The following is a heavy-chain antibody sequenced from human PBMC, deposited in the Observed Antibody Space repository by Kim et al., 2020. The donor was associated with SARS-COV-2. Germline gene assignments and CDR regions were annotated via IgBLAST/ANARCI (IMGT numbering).Heavy chain of an antibody. D-gene: IGHD3-22*01. J-gene: IGHJ3*02. CDR1: GFTFDDYA. V-gene: IGHV3-9*01. CDR2: ISWNSGSI. Sequence: GGSLRLSCAASGFTFDDYAMHWVRQAPGKGLEWVSGISWNSGSIGYADSVKGRFTISRDNAKNSLYLQMNSLRAEDTALYYCAKNYRMVDYDTAAFDIWGQGTMVTVSS. CDR3: AKNYRMVDYDTAAFDI.